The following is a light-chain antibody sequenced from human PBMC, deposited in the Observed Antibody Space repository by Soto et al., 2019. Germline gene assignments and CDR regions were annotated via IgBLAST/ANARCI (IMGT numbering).Light chain of an antibody. CDR2: DVT. CDR3: SSYKSTSTPYV. V-gene: IGLV2-14*03. Sequence: QSVLTQPASVSGSPGQSITISCTGTSNDIGSYNYVSSYQEHPGKAPKVIIYDVTNRPAGISSRFSDSKSSDTASLTISVLQADDEADYFCSSYKSTSTPYVFGTGTKVTVL. CDR1: SNDIGSYNY. J-gene: IGLJ1*01.